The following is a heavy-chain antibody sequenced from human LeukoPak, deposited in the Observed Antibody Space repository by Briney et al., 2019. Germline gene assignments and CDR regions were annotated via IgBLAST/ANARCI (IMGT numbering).Heavy chain of an antibody. J-gene: IGHJ4*02. Sequence: GGSLRLSCAASGFTFSRYSMNWVRQAPGKGLEWVSSISGTGSYKYYADSVKGRFTVSRDNSKNTLFLQMDSLRGEDTAVYYCAKTPHVKSNSHYWGQGTLVTVSS. D-gene: IGHD4-11*01. V-gene: IGHV3-21*04. CDR1: GFTFSRYS. CDR3: AKTPHVKSNSHY. CDR2: ISGTGSYK.